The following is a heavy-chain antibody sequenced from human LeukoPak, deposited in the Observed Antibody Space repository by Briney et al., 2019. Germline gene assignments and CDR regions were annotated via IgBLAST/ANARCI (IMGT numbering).Heavy chain of an antibody. Sequence: SETLSLTCTVSGGSISSGDYYWSWIRQPPGKGLEWIGYIYYSGSTNYNPSLKSRVTISVDTSKNQFSLKLSSVTAADTAVYYCARDYYDSSGHNYFDYWGQGTLVTVSS. CDR3: ARDYYDSSGHNYFDY. J-gene: IGHJ4*02. D-gene: IGHD3-22*01. CDR1: GGSISSGDYY. V-gene: IGHV4-30-4*01. CDR2: IYYSGST.